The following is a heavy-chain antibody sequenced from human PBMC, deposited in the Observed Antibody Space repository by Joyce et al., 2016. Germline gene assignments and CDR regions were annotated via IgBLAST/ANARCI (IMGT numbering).Heavy chain of an antibody. J-gene: IGHJ4*02. D-gene: IGHD3-16*01. CDR1: GFTFSDYY. Sequence: QVQLVESGGGLVKPGGSLRLSCEAPGFTFSDYYMSWIRQGPGTVMDWLSYIGSDSTCRNYADSVKGRFTISRDNAKNSLYFQLNSLGAEDTAVYYCARDLGSGHLDYCGQGIQVTVSS. CDR3: ARDLGSGHLDY. V-gene: IGHV3-11*06. CDR2: IGSDSTCR.